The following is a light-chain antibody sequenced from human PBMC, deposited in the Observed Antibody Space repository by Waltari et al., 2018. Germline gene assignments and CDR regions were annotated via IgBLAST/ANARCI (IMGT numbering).Light chain of an antibody. CDR3: QEYDSLPIT. CDR2: KAS. J-gene: IGKJ4*01. Sequence: DIQMTQSPSTLSASVGDRVTISCRASLSVKNNLAWYQQKPGKAPKVLVHKASRLETGVPSRFSGSGYGTEFTLTISSLQPDDFATYDCQEYDSLPITFGGGTQVEIK. V-gene: IGKV1-5*03. CDR1: LSVKNN.